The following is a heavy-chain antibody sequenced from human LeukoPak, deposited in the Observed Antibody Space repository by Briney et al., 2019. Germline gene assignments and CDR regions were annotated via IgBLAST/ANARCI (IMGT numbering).Heavy chain of an antibody. V-gene: IGHV4-59*08. CDR1: GGSISSYY. Sequence: KTSETLSLTCTVSGGSISSYYWSWIRQPPGKGLEWIGYIYYSGSTNYNPSLKSRVTISVDTSKNQFSLKLSSVTAADTTVYYWARLDYSSRYLNSGYYFDYWGQGTLVTVSS. D-gene: IGHD6-13*01. CDR2: IYYSGST. CDR3: ARLDYSSRYLNSGYYFDY. J-gene: IGHJ4*02.